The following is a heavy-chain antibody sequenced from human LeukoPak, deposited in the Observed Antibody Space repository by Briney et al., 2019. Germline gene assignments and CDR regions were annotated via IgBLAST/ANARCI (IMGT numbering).Heavy chain of an antibody. Sequence: GASVKVSCKASGYTFTGYYMHWVRQAPGQGLEWMGWINPNSGGTNYAQKFQGWVTMTRDTSISTAYMELSRLRSDDTAVYYCARVAQPVPATYYFDYWGQGTLVTVSS. V-gene: IGHV1-2*04. CDR3: ARVAQPVPATYYFDY. CDR1: GYTFTGYY. CDR2: INPNSGGT. D-gene: IGHD6-13*01. J-gene: IGHJ4*02.